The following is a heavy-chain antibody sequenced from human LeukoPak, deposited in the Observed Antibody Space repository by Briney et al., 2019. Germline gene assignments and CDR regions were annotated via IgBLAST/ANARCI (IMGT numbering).Heavy chain of an antibody. CDR1: GGTFSSYA. CDR3: ASLIAAAGTRYFDL. J-gene: IGHJ2*01. CDR2: IIPIFGTA. Sequence: SVKVSCKASGGTFSSYAISWVRQAPGQGLEWMGGIIPIFGTANYAQKFQGRLTIAADESTSTAYMELSSLRSEDTAVYYCASLIAAAGTRYFDLWGRGTLVTVSS. D-gene: IGHD6-13*01. V-gene: IGHV1-69*01.